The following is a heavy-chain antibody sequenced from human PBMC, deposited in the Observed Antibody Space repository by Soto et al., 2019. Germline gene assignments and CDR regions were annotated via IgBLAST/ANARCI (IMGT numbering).Heavy chain of an antibody. D-gene: IGHD3-22*01. V-gene: IGHV3-30*18. CDR1: GFTFSSYG. CDR2: ISYDGGNK. J-gene: IGHJ4*02. Sequence: GGSLRLSCAASGFTFSSYGIHWVRQAPGKGLEWVALISYDGGNKYYADSVKGRFTISRDNSKNTLYLQMNSLRDEDTAVYYCAKDAPYYYDSSGYYGPFDYWGQGTLVTVSS. CDR3: AKDAPYYYDSSGYYGPFDY.